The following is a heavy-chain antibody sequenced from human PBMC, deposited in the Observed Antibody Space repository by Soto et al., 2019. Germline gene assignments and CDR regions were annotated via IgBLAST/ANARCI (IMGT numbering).Heavy chain of an antibody. D-gene: IGHD3-22*01. V-gene: IGHV3-30*18. CDR1: GFTFSSYG. CDR2: ISYDGGNK. J-gene: IGHJ4*02. Sequence: GGSLRLSCAASGFTFSSYGIHWVRQAPGKGLEWVALISYDGGNKYYADSVKGRFTISRDNSKNTLYLQMNSLRDEDTAVYYCAKDAPYYYDSSGYYGPFDYWGQGTLVTVSS. CDR3: AKDAPYYYDSSGYYGPFDY.